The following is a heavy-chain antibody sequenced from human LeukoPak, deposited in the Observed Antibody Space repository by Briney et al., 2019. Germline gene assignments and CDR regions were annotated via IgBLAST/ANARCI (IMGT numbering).Heavy chain of an antibody. CDR1: GFTFSNYN. D-gene: IGHD5-12*01. CDR2: ISSSSSYT. J-gene: IGHJ4*02. Sequence: GGSLRLSCEASGFTFSNYNMNWVRQAPGKGLEWVSFISSSSSYTYYADAVKGRFTISRDNAKNSLYLQMSSLRAEDTAVYYCARGLYRGYSGYDHFDFWGQGTLVTVSS. V-gene: IGHV3-21*01. CDR3: ARGLYRGYSGYDHFDF.